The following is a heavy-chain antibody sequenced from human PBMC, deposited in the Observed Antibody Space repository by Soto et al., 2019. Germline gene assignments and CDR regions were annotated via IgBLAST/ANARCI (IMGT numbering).Heavy chain of an antibody. Sequence: QVRLVQSGTEVKKPRSSVAVSCQASAGTFDNHSLSWVRQSPGQGLEWMGRSIPTLGRADYSQQFQGRLTLTVDKSTRTADMELSSLTSEDTAVYYCVIDLGYFDFCGQGTLVTVSS. CDR2: SIPTLGRA. V-gene: IGHV1-69*02. J-gene: IGHJ4*02. CDR1: AGTFDNHS. CDR3: VIDLGYFDF. D-gene: IGHD2-15*01.